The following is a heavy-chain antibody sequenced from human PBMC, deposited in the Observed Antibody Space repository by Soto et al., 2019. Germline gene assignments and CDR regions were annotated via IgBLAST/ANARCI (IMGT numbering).Heavy chain of an antibody. D-gene: IGHD1-7*01. CDR1: GFTFSSYW. Sequence: GGSLRLSCAASGFTFSSYWMHWVRQAPGKGLEWVSRINSDGSSTCYADSVKGRFTISRDNAKNTLYLQMNSLIAEDTAVYYCARDTTGTTGAYYYYYMDVWGKGTTVNVSS. CDR2: INSDGSST. CDR3: ARDTTGTTGAYYYYYMDV. J-gene: IGHJ6*03. V-gene: IGHV3-74*01.